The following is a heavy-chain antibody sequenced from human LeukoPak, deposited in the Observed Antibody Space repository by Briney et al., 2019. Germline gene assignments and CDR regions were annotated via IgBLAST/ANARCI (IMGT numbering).Heavy chain of an antibody. D-gene: IGHD3-22*01. CDR3: ARDREYYYVSSGYAYYGMDV. CDR1: RGSVSSGRYY. Sequence: SETLSLTCTVSRGSVSSGRYYWSWIRQPPGEGLEWIGYIYYSGSTNYNPSLKSRVTISVDTSKNQFSLKLSSVTAADTAVYYCARDREYYYVSSGYAYYGMDVWGQGTTVTVSS. CDR2: IYYSGST. V-gene: IGHV4-61*01. J-gene: IGHJ6*02.